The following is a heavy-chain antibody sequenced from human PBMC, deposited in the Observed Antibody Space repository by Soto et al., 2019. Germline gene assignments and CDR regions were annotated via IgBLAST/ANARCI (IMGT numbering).Heavy chain of an antibody. Sequence: GASVKVSCKASGYTFTSYAMHWVRQAPGQRLEWMGWINPNSGNTGYAQKFQGRVTMTRNTSISTAYMELSSLRSEDTAVYYCARTLYGDNVDYWGQGTLVTVS. D-gene: IGHD4-17*01. CDR3: ARTLYGDNVDY. J-gene: IGHJ4*02. CDR2: INPNSGNT. CDR1: GYTFTSYA. V-gene: IGHV1-8*02.